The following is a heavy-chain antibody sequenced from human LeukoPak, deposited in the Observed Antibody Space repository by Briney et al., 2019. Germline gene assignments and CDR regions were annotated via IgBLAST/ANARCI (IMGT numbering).Heavy chain of an antibody. J-gene: IGHJ5*02. CDR2: IHPSDSDT. Sequence: GESLKISCKVSGYSFSTYWIGWVRQMPGKGLEWMGIIHPSDSDTRYSPSFQGQVTISADKSISTAYLQWSSLKASDTAMYYCARQYYYGDYPNSRWFDPWAREPWSPSPQ. V-gene: IGHV5-51*01. D-gene: IGHD4-17*01. CDR1: GYSFSTYW. CDR3: ARQYYYGDYPNSRWFDP.